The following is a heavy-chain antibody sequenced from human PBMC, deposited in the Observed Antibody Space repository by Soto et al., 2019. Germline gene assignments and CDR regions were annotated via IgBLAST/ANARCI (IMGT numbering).Heavy chain of an antibody. D-gene: IGHD3-22*01. CDR3: ARDRARHYYDSSGYSPLVY. CDR1: GYTFTSYG. J-gene: IGHJ4*02. V-gene: IGHV1-18*01. Sequence: GASVKVSCKASGYTFTSYGISWVRQAPGQGLEWMGWISAYNGNTNYAQKLQGRVTMTTDTSTSTAYMELRGLRSDDTAVYYCARDRARHYYDSSGYSPLVYWGQGTLVTVS. CDR2: ISAYNGNT.